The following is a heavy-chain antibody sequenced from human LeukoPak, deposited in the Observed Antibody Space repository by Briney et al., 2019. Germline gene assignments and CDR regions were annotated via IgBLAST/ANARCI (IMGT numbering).Heavy chain of an antibody. V-gene: IGHV4-39*07. D-gene: IGHD3-22*01. J-gene: IGHJ4*02. CDR3: ARIRSYYDSGYYPYYIDY. CDR2: IHYSGST. CDR1: GGSVSSNDYY. Sequence: SETLSLTCTISGGSVSSNDYYWGWTRQPPGRGLEWIGTIHYSGSTYYKASLKSRVTISIDTSKKQFSLTLSSVTAADTAVYYCARIRSYYDSGYYPYYIDYWGQGILVTVSS.